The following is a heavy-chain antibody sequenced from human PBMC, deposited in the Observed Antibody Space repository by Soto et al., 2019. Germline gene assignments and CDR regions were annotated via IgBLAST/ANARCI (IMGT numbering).Heavy chain of an antibody. J-gene: IGHJ3*02. CDR2: INPDGSFT. D-gene: IGHD6-6*01. CDR3: ARPRSMSSSGFDI. V-gene: IGHV3-74*01. CDR1: GYTFSSHW. Sequence: EVQLVESGGGLVQPGGSLRLSCVASGYTFSSHWIHWVRQAPGQGLVGVSRINPDGSFTSYTDSVKGRFTISRDNAKNTLYLEMNSLRAEDTAVYYCARPRSMSSSGFDIWGQGAMFTVSS.